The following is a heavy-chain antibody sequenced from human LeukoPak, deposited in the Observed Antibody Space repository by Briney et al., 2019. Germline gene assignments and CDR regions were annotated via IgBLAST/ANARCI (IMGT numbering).Heavy chain of an antibody. J-gene: IGHJ4*02. Sequence: GGSLRLSCAASGFTFGAYWMNWVRQTPGKGLVWVSRINSGGSGTSYADSVEGRFTISRDNAKNTLYLQMNSLRAEDTAVYYCAGSLGPQTEYWGQGTLVTVSS. CDR1: GFTFGAYW. V-gene: IGHV3-74*01. CDR2: INSGGSGT. CDR3: AGSLGPQTEY. D-gene: IGHD7-27*01.